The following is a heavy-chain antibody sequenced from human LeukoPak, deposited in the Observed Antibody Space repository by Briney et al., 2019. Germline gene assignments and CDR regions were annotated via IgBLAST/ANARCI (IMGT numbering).Heavy chain of an antibody. Sequence: GGSLRLSCAASGFTFSSYAMHWVRQAPGKGLEWVAVISYDGSNKYYADSVKGRFTISRDNSKNTLYLQMNSLRAEDTAVYYCARDYIVRGFDYWGQGTLVTVSS. J-gene: IGHJ4*02. CDR3: ARDYIVRGFDY. V-gene: IGHV3-30-3*01. CDR1: GFTFSSYA. CDR2: ISYDGSNK. D-gene: IGHD3-16*02.